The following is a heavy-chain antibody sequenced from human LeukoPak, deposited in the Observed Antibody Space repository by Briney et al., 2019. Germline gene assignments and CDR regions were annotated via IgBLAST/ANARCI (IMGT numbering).Heavy chain of an antibody. D-gene: IGHD6-13*01. J-gene: IGHJ4*02. CDR1: GFTFSSYA. Sequence: GGSLRLSCAASGFTFSSYAMSWVRQAPGRGLEWVSSIVGSGGSTFYADSVKGRFTISRDNSKNTLYLQMDSLRAEDAAVYYCAKRGTIITAAAYYFDYWGQGTLVTVSS. CDR3: AKRGTIITAAAYYFDY. V-gene: IGHV3-23*01. CDR2: IVGSGGST.